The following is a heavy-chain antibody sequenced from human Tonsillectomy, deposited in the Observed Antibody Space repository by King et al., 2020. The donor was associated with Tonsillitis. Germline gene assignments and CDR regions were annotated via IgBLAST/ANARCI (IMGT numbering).Heavy chain of an antibody. Sequence: QLVQSGAEVKKPGASVKVSCKASGYTFTSYGISWVRQAPGQGLEWMGWISAYNGNTNHAQNLQGRVTMTTDTSTSTAYMELGSLRSDDTAVYYCARDGYPGGGYFYGSTGYLGYWGQGTLVTVSS. CDR2: ISAYNGNT. J-gene: IGHJ4*02. CDR1: GYTFTSYG. D-gene: IGHD3-22*01. V-gene: IGHV1-18*01. CDR3: ARDGYPGGGYFYGSTGYLGY.